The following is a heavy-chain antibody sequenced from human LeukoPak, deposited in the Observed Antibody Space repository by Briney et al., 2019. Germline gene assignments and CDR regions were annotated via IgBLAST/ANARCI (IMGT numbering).Heavy chain of an antibody. V-gene: IGHV4-59*01. D-gene: IGHD3-10*01. CDR1: GGSISSYY. CDR2: IYYSGST. Sequence: SETLSLTCTVSGGSISSYYWSWIRQPPGKGLECIGYIYYSGSTNYNPSLKSRVTISVDTSKNQFSLKLSSVTAADTAVYYCARGSGSPSFRFDYWGQGTLVTVSS. J-gene: IGHJ4*02. CDR3: ARGSGSPSFRFDY.